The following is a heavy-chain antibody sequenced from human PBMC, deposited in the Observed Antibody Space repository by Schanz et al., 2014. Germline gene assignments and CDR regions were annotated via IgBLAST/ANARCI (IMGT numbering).Heavy chain of an antibody. D-gene: IGHD2-15*01. CDR2: ISYDGRNK. CDR1: GFTFSSYA. Sequence: QVQLVESGGGVVQPGRSLRLSCAASGFTFSSYAMHWVRQAPGKGLEWVAVISYDGRNKYYADSVKGRFTISRDNSKNTLYLQMNSLRAEDTAVFYCAKGMGYCSGGTCYDYYYYGLDVWGQGTTVTVSS. CDR3: AKGMGYCSGGTCYDYYYYGLDV. V-gene: IGHV3-30-3*01. J-gene: IGHJ6*02.